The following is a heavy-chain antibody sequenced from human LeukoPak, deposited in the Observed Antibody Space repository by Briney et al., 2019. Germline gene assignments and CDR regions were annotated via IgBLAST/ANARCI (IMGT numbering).Heavy chain of an antibody. CDR1: GFTFSNYA. D-gene: IGHD1-26*01. Sequence: GRSLRLSCAASGFTFSNYAMHWVRQGPGKGLEWVAVVSYDGSNKYYADSVKGRFTISRDNSKNTLYLQMNSLRAEDAAVYYCATIGDRRSGELYRIDYWGQGTLVTVSS. J-gene: IGHJ4*02. CDR3: ATIGDRRSGELYRIDY. V-gene: IGHV3-30-3*01. CDR2: VSYDGSNK.